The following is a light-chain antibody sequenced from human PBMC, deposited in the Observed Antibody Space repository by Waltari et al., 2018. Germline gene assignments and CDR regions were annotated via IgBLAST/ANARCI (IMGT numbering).Light chain of an antibody. J-gene: IGKJ1*01. V-gene: IGKV1-39*01. CDR1: QRIDNY. CDR2: AAS. Sequence: TCLASQRIDNYVNWYQQRPGKAPKLLIFAASRLQSGVPARFSGSGSGTEFTLSISTLQPEDFATYFCQQSDSVPRTFGQGTRVEI. CDR3: QQSDSVPRT.